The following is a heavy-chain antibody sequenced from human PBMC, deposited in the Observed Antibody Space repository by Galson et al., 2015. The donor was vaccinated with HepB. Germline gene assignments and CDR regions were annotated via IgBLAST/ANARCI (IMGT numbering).Heavy chain of an antibody. CDR1: GGSISSSNYY. J-gene: IGHJ4*02. D-gene: IGHD3-3*01. V-gene: IGHV4-39*01. CDR3: ARLLPSYDFWSGYHYYFDY. CDR2: IHYGRST. Sequence: ETLSLTCIVSGGSISSSNYYWDWIRQSPGKGLEWVGSIHYGRSTSYNPSLKSRVTISVGTSENQFSLKLSSVTAADTAVYYCARLLPSYDFWSGYHYYFDYWGQGILVTVSS.